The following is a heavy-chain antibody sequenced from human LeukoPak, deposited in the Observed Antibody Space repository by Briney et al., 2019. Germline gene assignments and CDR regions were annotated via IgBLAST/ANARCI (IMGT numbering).Heavy chain of an antibody. CDR2: ISSSSSYI. CDR3: ARVGAQLVHAFDI. D-gene: IGHD1-26*01. CDR1: GFSFSSYS. Sequence: PGGSLRLSCAASGFSFSSYSMNWVRQAPGKGLEWVSSISSSSSYIYYADSVKGRFTISRDNAKNSLYLQMNSLRAEDTAVYYCARVGAQLVHAFDIWGQGTMVTVSS. J-gene: IGHJ3*02. V-gene: IGHV3-21*01.